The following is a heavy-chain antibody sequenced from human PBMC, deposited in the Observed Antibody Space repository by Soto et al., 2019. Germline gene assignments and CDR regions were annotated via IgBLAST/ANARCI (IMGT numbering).Heavy chain of an antibody. D-gene: IGHD3-22*01. CDR2: IYYGGST. Sequence: PSETLSLTCAVSGGSISSGDYSWNWIRRPPGKGLEWIGYIYYGGSTYYNPSLQNRVTMSVDRSRNQFSLKLNSVTAADTAVYYCARVRREYDNSGPVDYWGQGTLVTVS. CDR1: GGSISSGDYS. J-gene: IGHJ4*02. CDR3: ARVRREYDNSGPVDY. V-gene: IGHV4-30-2*01.